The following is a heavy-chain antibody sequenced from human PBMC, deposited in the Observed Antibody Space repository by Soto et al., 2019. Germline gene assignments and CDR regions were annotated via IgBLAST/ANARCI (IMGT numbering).Heavy chain of an antibody. CDR3: ARGPIDVVVVAATQGTLYFDY. Sequence: QVQLVQSGAEVKKPGASVKVFCKASGYTFTSYGISWVRQAPGQGLEWMGWISAYNGNTNYAQKLQGRVTMTTDTSTSTAYMELRSLRSDDTAVYYCARGPIDVVVVAATQGTLYFDYWGQGTLVTVSS. CDR1: GYTFTSYG. J-gene: IGHJ4*02. D-gene: IGHD2-15*01. V-gene: IGHV1-18*01. CDR2: ISAYNGNT.